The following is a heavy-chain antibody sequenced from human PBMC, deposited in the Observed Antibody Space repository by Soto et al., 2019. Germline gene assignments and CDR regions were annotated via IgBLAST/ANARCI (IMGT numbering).Heavy chain of an antibody. CDR1: GGSISSSSYY. CDR3: ARHSLVRSPYYYYGMDV. D-gene: IGHD6-13*01. V-gene: IGHV4-39*01. CDR2: IYYSGST. Sequence: QLQLQESGPGLVKPSETLSLTCTVSGGSISSSSYYWGWIRQPPGKGLEWIGSIYYSGSTYYNPSLKSRVTISVDTSKNQFALKLSSVTAADTAVYYCARHSLVRSPYYYYGMDVWGQGTTVTVSS. J-gene: IGHJ6*02.